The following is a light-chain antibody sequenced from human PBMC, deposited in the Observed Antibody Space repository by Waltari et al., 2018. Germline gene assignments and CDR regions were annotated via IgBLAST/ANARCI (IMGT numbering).Light chain of an antibody. CDR3: KQGYTYPYS. J-gene: IGKJ2*03. CDR2: RAS. V-gene: IGKV1-39*01. Sequence: DIQMTQSPSSLSASVRATVTITCQASQGIGITLNWYQQKPGKAPKLLIYRASSLQSGIPSRFSGTGAGTDFTLTISRLQPEDFATYYCKQGYTYPYSFGQGTKVEIK. CDR1: QGIGIT.